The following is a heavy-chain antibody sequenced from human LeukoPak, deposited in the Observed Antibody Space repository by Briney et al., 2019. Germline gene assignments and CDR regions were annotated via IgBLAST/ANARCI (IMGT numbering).Heavy chain of an antibody. D-gene: IGHD1-1*01. CDR3: ARVLDPIKTDY. CDR2: ISAYNGNT. CDR1: GYTFTSYD. Sequence: GASVTVSCKASGYTFTSYDISWVRQAPGQGLEWMGWISAYNGNTNYAQKLQGRVTMTTDTSTSTAYMELRSLRSDDTAVYYCARVLDPIKTDYWGQGTLVTVSS. V-gene: IGHV1-18*01. J-gene: IGHJ4*02.